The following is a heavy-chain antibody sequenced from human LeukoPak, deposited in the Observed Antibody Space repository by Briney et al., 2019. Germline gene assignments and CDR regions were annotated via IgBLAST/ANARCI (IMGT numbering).Heavy chain of an antibody. D-gene: IGHD1-26*01. J-gene: IGHJ4*02. V-gene: IGHV1-8*01. CDR3: AREVIVGAYFDY. Sequence: ASVKVSCKASGYTFTSYDINWVRQATGQGLEWMGWMNPNSGNTGYAQKFQGRVTMTRNTSISTAYMELSSLRSEDTAVYYCAREVIVGAYFDYWGQGTLVTVSS. CDR2: MNPNSGNT. CDR1: GYTFTSYD.